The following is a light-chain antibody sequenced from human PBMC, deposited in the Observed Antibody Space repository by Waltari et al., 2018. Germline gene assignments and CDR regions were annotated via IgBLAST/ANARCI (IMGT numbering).Light chain of an antibody. J-gene: IGLJ3*02. V-gene: IGLV3-19*01. CDR3: SSRNGRANQVV. CDR2: GKD. Sequence: SSELTQDPAVSVALGQTVRITCQGDSLRTSYASWYQLKPGQAPLLVISGKDKRPSGIPDRISGYSSGATSSLTITGAQAEDEADYYCSSRNGRANQVVFAGGTKVTVL. CDR1: SLRTSY.